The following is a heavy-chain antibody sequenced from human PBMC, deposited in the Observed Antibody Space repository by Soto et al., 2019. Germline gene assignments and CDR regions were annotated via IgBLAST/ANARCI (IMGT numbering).Heavy chain of an antibody. CDR2: ISYDGSNK. Sequence: QVPLVESGGGVVQPGRSLRLSCAASGFTFSSYGMHWVRQAPGKGLEWVAVISYDGSNKYYADSVKGRFTISRDNSKNTLYLQMNSLRAEDTAVYYCAKSDCSSTSCYVDYWGQGTLVTVSS. D-gene: IGHD2-2*01. CDR1: GFTFSSYG. CDR3: AKSDCSSTSCYVDY. J-gene: IGHJ4*02. V-gene: IGHV3-30*18.